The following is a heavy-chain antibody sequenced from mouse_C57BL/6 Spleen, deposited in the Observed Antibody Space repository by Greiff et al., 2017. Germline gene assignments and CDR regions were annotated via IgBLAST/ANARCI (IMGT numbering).Heavy chain of an antibody. CDR3: ARYYYGSSYWYFDV. D-gene: IGHD1-1*01. CDR1: GYTFTSYG. J-gene: IGHJ1*03. Sequence: QVQLQQSGAELARPGASVKLSCKASGYTFTSYGISWVKQRTGQGLEWIGEIYPRRGNTYYNEKFKGKATLTADKSSSTAYMELRSLTSEDSAVYFCARYYYGSSYWYFDVWGTGTTVTVSS. V-gene: IGHV1-81*01. CDR2: IYPRRGNT.